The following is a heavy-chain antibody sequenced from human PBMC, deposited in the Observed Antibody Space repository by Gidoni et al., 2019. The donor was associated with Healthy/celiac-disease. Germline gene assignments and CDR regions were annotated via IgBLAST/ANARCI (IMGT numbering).Heavy chain of an antibody. V-gene: IGHV3-23*01. J-gene: IGHJ4*02. Sequence: VQMLESGGGLVQPGGSLRLSCAASGFTFRSDAMSWVRQAPGKGLEWVSAISGSGGSTYYADSVKGRFTISRDNSKNTLYLQMNSLRAEDTAVYYCAKDRGYDSSGYYLDYWGQGTLVTVSS. CDR3: AKDRGYDSSGYYLDY. CDR1: GFTFRSDA. CDR2: ISGSGGST. D-gene: IGHD3-22*01.